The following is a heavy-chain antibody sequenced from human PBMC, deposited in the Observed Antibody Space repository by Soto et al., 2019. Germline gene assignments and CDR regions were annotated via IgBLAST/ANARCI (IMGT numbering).Heavy chain of an antibody. J-gene: IGHJ6*02. CDR2: ISSSSSTI. V-gene: IGHV3-48*02. Sequence: GGSLRLSCAASGFTFSSYSMNWVRQAPGKGLEWVSYISSSSSTIYYADSVKGRFTISRDNAKNSLYLQMNSLRDEDTAVYYCARDLPGDYHYYYYYGMDVWGQGTTVTVS. D-gene: IGHD4-17*01. CDR3: ARDLPGDYHYYYYYGMDV. CDR1: GFTFSSYS.